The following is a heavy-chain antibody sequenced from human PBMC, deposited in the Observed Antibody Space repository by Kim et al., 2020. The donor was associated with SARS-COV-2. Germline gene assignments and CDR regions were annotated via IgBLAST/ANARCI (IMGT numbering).Heavy chain of an antibody. J-gene: IGHJ6*02. Sequence: SHSNPSRKSRITLSVDPSKNQFSLKLNSVTAADTAVYYCASLAAGYGMDVWGQGTTVTISS. V-gene: IGHV4-59*01. CDR2: S. D-gene: IGHD6-13*01. CDR3: ASLAAGYGMDV.